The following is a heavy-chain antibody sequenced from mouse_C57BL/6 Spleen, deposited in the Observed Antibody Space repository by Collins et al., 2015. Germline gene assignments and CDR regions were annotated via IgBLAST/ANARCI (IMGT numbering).Heavy chain of an antibody. CDR2: INPGTGGT. J-gene: IGHJ1*03. Sequence: EVQLQQSGPELAKPGASVKISCKASGYSITGDYMNWVKQSPEKSLEWIGEINPGTGGTTYNQRFKAKATLTVDRSSNTAYMHLKSLTSEDSAVYYCVRGGTHYYGTSTGYFDVWGTGTTVTVSS. D-gene: IGHD1-1*01. CDR1: GYSITGDY. CDR3: VRGGTHYYGTSTGYFDV. V-gene: IGHV1-42*01.